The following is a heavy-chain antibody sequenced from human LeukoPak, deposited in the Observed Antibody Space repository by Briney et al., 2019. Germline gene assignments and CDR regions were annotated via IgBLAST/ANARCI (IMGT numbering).Heavy chain of an antibody. CDR1: GGSISSSSYY. CDR3: VRLRGLGGSYFAFDI. CDR2: IYYSGST. Sequence: KPSETLSLTCTVSGGSISSSSYYWGWIRQPPGKGLELIGTIYYSGSTYYNPSLKSRVTISVDTSKNQFSLKLSSVTAADTAVLYCVRLRGLGGSYFAFDIWGQGTMVTVSS. V-gene: IGHV4-39*01. D-gene: IGHD1-26*01. J-gene: IGHJ3*02.